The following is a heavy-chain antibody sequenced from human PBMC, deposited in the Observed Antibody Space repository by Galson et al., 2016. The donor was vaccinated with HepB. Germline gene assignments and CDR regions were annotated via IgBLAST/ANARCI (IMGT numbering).Heavy chain of an antibody. CDR3: ARGRRTICNGSICYKDSYYYAMDV. Sequence: SETLSLTCIVSGESVINDRYYWTWIRLPPGKGLEWIGCIDYSGSTNYSPSLKSRVTMSLDASENEVPLRLSSVTAADTAIYYCARGRRTICNGSICYKDSYYYAMDVWGQGTTVAVS. J-gene: IGHJ6*02. CDR2: IDYSGST. D-gene: IGHD2-15*01. V-gene: IGHV4-61*01. CDR1: GESVINDRYY.